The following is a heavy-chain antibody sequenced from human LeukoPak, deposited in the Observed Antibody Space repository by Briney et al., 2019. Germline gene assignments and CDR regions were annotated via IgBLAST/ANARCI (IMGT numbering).Heavy chain of an antibody. J-gene: IGHJ6*03. CDR1: GYTFTSYG. CDR3: ARDPYNGRYGGYYYYYMDV. Sequence: GASVKVSCKASGYTFTSYGTSWVRQAPGQGLEWMGWISAYNGNTNYAQKLQGRVTMTTDTSTSTAYMELSSLGAEDTAVYYCARDPYNGRYGGYYYYYMDVWGRGTTVTISS. D-gene: IGHD1-26*01. CDR2: ISAYNGNT. V-gene: IGHV1-18*01.